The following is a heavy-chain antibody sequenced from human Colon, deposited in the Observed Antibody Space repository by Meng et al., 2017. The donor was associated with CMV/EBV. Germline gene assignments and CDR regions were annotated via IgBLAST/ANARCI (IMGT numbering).Heavy chain of an antibody. CDR2: INRGGRSK. V-gene: IGHV3-74*01. CDR3: ARDLSGRLNYFDY. CDR1: GFTFSSYE. Sequence: GGSLRLSCAASGFTFSSYEMHWVRQALGKGLVWVSRINRGGRSKCYADSVRGRFTISRDNSKNTLSLQMNSLRAEDTAVYYCARDLSGRLNYFDYWGQGTLVTVSS. J-gene: IGHJ4*02. D-gene: IGHD6-25*01.